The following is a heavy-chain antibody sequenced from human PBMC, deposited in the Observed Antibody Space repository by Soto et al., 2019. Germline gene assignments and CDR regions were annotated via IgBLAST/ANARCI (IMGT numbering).Heavy chain of an antibody. CDR2: IYYSGST. Sequence: SETLSLTCTVSGGSISSGGYYWSWIRQHPGKGLEWIGYIYYSGSTYYNPSLKSRVTISVDTSKNQFSLKLSSVTAADTAVYYCARAGWLRFSRYYFDYWGQGTLVTVSS. V-gene: IGHV4-31*03. CDR1: GGSISSGGYY. D-gene: IGHD5-12*01. J-gene: IGHJ4*02. CDR3: ARAGWLRFSRYYFDY.